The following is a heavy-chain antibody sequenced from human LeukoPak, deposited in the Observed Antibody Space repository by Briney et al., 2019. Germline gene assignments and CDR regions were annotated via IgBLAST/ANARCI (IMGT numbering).Heavy chain of an antibody. D-gene: IGHD6-13*01. CDR1: GYSISSGYY. CDR3: ARGSSFNWFDP. CDR2: IYHSGST. V-gene: IGHV4-38-2*02. Sequence: PSETLSLTCTVSGYSISSGYYWGWIRQPPGKGLEWIGGIYHSGSTYYNPSLKSRVTISVDTSKNQFSLKLSSVTAADTAVYYCARGSSFNWFDPWGQGTLVTVSS. J-gene: IGHJ5*02.